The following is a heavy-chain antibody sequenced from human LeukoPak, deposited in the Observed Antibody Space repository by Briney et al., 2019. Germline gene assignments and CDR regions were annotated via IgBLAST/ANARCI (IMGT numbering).Heavy chain of an antibody. J-gene: IGHJ4*02. Sequence: SETLSLTCTVSGGSISSYYCSWIRQPAGKGLEWIGRISPSGSTNHNPSLTSRVTISVDTSKNQFSLKLKLVTAADTAVYYCARVSYQEGVDYWGQGTLVTVSS. D-gene: IGHD2-2*01. CDR1: GGSISSYY. CDR2: ISPSGST. CDR3: ARVSYQEGVDY. V-gene: IGHV4-4*07.